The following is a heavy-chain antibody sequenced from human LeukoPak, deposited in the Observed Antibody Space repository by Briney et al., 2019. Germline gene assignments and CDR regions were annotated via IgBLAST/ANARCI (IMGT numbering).Heavy chain of an antibody. J-gene: IGHJ4*02. Sequence: PGRSLRLSCAASGFTFSRYSVNWVRQAPGKGLEWVAYIRTSSGGIYYADSVKGRFTISTDNAKNSLYLEMNNLRDGDTAVYYCARDDSWAFDYWGQGTLVTVSS. V-gene: IGHV3-48*02. CDR2: IRTSSGGI. CDR3: ARDDSWAFDY. D-gene: IGHD2-21*02. CDR1: GFTFSRYS.